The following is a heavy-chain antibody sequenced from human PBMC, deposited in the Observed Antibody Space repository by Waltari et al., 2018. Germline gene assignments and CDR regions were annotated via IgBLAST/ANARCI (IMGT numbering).Heavy chain of an antibody. CDR3: ARDLSAWTIFGVPGA. Sequence: QVQLVQSGAEVKKPGASVKVSCKASGYTFTGYYMHWVRQAPGQGLEWMGWINPNRAGTNYAQKVQGRVTMTRDTSISTAYMELSRLRSDDTAVYYCARDLSAWTIFGVPGAWGQGTLVTVSS. CDR1: GYTFTGYY. D-gene: IGHD3-3*01. V-gene: IGHV1-2*02. CDR2: INPNRAGT. J-gene: IGHJ5*02.